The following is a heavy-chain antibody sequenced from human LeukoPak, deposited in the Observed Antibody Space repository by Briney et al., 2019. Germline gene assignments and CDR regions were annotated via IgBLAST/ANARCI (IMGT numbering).Heavy chain of an antibody. Sequence: GGSLRLPCAACGLTFRSCGMHWVRQAPGEALEGVAHIGYNGLNKYYADSVKGRFTIYGDHSEHTVLLQMSSLRAADTALFSCARDLSGKYYIAYWGQGALVTVSS. V-gene: IGHV3-30*02. J-gene: IGHJ4*02. CDR2: IGYNGLNK. CDR3: ARDLSGKYYIAY. CDR1: GLTFRSCG. D-gene: IGHD1-26*01.